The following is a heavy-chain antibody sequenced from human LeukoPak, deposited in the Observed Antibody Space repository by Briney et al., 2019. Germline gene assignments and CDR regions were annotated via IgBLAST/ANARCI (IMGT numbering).Heavy chain of an antibody. V-gene: IGHV1-46*01. CDR3: ARGHSSGYYTGPLDY. CDR2: INPSGGST. Sequence: ASVKVSCKASGYTFTSSGLSWVRQAPGQGLEWMAIINPSGGSTSYAQKFQGRVTMTRDTSASTVYMELYSLRSEDTAVYYCARGHSSGYYTGPLDYWGQGTLVTVSS. J-gene: IGHJ4*02. CDR1: GYTFTSSG. D-gene: IGHD3-22*01.